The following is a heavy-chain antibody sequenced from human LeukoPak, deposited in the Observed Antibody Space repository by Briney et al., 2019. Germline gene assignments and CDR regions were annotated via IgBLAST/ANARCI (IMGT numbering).Heavy chain of an antibody. J-gene: IGHJ4*02. CDR2: IYTSGTT. Sequence: PSETLSLTCTVSGGPITYDYWSWIRQSPGKGLEWIGYIYTSGTTNYNPSLESRVTISIDTSKNQFSLRLTSVTAADTAVYCCARNYGGNGIAGHWGPGTLVTVSS. D-gene: IGHD4-23*01. CDR3: ARNYGGNGIAGH. V-gene: IGHV4-59*01. CDR1: GGPITYDY.